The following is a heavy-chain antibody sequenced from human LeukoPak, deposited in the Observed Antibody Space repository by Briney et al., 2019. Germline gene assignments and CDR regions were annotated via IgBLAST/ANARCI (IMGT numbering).Heavy chain of an antibody. J-gene: IGHJ4*02. CDR2: ISSSGTTK. CDR1: GLGFSDYY. V-gene: IGHV3-11*04. Sequence: PGGSLRLSCAASGLGFSDYYMTWIRQAPGKGLEWISYISSSGTTKYYADSVKGRFTISRDNAKNSLYLQMNSLRAEDTAVYYCARRGYSSGWNRFDYWGQGTLVTVS. D-gene: IGHD6-25*01. CDR3: ARRGYSSGWNRFDY.